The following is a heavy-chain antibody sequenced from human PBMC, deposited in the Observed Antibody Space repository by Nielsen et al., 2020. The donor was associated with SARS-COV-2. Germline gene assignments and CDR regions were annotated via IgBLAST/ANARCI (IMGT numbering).Heavy chain of an antibody. CDR2: IYYSGST. CDR3: ARDHEVPYGMDV. V-gene: IGHV4-59*01. Sequence: SETLSLTCTVSGGSISSYYWSWIRQPPGKGLEWIGYIYYSGSTNYNPSLKSRVTISVDTSKNQFSLKLSSVTAADTAVYYCARDHEVPYGMDVWGQGTTVTVSS. J-gene: IGHJ6*02. CDR1: GGSISSYY.